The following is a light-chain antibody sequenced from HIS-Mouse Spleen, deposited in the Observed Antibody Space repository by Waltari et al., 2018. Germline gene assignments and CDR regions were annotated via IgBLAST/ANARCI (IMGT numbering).Light chain of an antibody. CDR2: RDS. V-gene: IGLV3-9*01. Sequence: SYELTQPLSVSVALGQTARITCGGNNIGSNNVHWYQQKPGQAPVLGIYRDSNRPSGIPERFSGSNSGNTATLTISRAQAGDEADYYCQVWDSSTDVFGGGTKLTVL. CDR3: QVWDSSTDV. J-gene: IGLJ2*01. CDR1: NIGSNN.